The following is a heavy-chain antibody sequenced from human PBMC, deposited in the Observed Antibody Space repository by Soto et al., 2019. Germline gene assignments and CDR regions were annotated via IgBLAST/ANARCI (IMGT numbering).Heavy chain of an antibody. V-gene: IGHV3-33*01. CDR2: IWYDGNDK. D-gene: IGHD6-19*01. CDR1: GFTFSSYG. CDR3: ARDSDGQSSGWYGGMDV. Sequence: QVQLVESGGTVVQPGRSLRLSCTASGFTFSSYGMHWVRQAPGKGLEWVALIWYDGNDKYYADSVKGRFTISRDNFKNTLYLQMTSLGAEDTAVYYCARDSDGQSSGWYGGMDVWGQGTTVTVSS. J-gene: IGHJ6*02.